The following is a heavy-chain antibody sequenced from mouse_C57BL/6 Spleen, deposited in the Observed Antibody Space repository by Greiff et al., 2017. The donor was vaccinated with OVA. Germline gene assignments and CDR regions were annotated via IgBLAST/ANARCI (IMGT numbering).Heavy chain of an antibody. Sequence: QVQLKESGAELVKPGASVKLSCKASGYTFTEYTIHWVKQRSGQGLEWIGWFYPGSGSIKYNEKFKDKATLTADKSSSTVYMELSRLTSEDSAVYFCARHEETLHLGDYFDYWGQGTTLTVSS. V-gene: IGHV1-62-2*01. J-gene: IGHJ2*01. CDR3: ARHEETLHLGDYFDY. CDR1: GYTFTEYT. CDR2: FYPGSGSI.